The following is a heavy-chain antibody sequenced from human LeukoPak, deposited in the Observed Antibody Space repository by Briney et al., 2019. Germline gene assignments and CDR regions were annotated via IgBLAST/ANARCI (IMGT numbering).Heavy chain of an antibody. J-gene: IGHJ6*02. CDR3: ARALSGSYYGIPRYYGMDV. D-gene: IGHD1-26*01. Sequence: ASVKVSCKVSGYTLTELSMHWVRQAPGKGLEWMGGFDPEDGETIYAQKLQGRVTMTTDTSTSTAYMELRSLRSDDTAVYYCARALSGSYYGIPRYYGMDVWGQGTTVTVSS. V-gene: IGHV1-24*01. CDR1: GYTLTELS. CDR2: FDPEDGET.